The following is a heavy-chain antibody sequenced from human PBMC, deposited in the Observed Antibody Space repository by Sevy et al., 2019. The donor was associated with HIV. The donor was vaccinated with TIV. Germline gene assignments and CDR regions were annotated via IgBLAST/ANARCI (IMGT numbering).Heavy chain of an antibody. Sequence: GGSLRLSCAASAFTFSTYAMHWVRQAPGKGLEWVADISYDGSHKYYADSVKGRFTISRDDSKSSLYLQMNTLRAEDTAVYYCARDAGYSVNWYPRFDPWGQGTLVTVSS. V-gene: IGHV3-30*03. CDR3: ARDAGYSVNWYPRFDP. D-gene: IGHD6-13*01. CDR2: ISYDGSHK. J-gene: IGHJ5*02. CDR1: AFTFSTYA.